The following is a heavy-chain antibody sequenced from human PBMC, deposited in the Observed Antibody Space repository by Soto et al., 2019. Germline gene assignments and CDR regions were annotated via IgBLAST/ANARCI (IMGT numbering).Heavy chain of an antibody. Sequence: PGGSLRLSCAASGFNFDDYAMHWARQAPGKGLGWVSGISWKSGSIGYADSVKGRFTISRDNAKNSLFLQMNSLRPEDTALYYCAKGQGYSYDSFTMDVWGQGTTVTVSS. CDR2: ISWKSGSI. D-gene: IGHD5-18*01. J-gene: IGHJ6*02. V-gene: IGHV3-9*01. CDR1: GFNFDDYA. CDR3: AKGQGYSYDSFTMDV.